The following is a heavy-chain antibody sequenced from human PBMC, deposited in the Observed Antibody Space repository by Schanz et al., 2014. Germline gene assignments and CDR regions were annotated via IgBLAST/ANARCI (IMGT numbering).Heavy chain of an antibody. CDR1: GIDFSSYS. D-gene: IGHD5-12*01. CDR2: ISTSSGYI. CDR3: ARDPNSVNEIDY. V-gene: IGHV3-21*04. Sequence: EVQLVESGGGLVKPGGSLRLSCAASGIDFSSYSMNWVRQAPGKGLEWVSTISTSSGYIYYADSVNGRFTLSRDNAKKTMDLQMNSLRVEDTAVYYCARDPNSVNEIDYWGQGTLVTVSS. J-gene: IGHJ4*02.